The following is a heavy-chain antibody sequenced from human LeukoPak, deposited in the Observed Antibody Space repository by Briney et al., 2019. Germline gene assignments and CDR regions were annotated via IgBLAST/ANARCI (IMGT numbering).Heavy chain of an antibody. CDR2: INHNSGGT. Sequence: ASVKVSCKASGYTFPSYDINGVRQATGQGLEWVGWINHNSGGTNYAQKFQGRVTMTRDTSISTAYMELSRLRSDDTAVYYCARAVGSPVLHIAAASEGYYYYMDVWGKGTTVTVSS. D-gene: IGHD6-13*01. CDR3: ARAVGSPVLHIAAASEGYYYYMDV. V-gene: IGHV1-2*02. CDR1: GYTFPSYD. J-gene: IGHJ6*03.